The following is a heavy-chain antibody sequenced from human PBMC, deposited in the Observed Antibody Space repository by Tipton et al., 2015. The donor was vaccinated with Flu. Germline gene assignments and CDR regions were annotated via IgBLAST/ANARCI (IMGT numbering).Heavy chain of an antibody. D-gene: IGHD3-10*01. V-gene: IGHV4-31*03. CDR1: GGSISNNVY. J-gene: IGHJ5*02. CDR2: IYYIGST. Sequence: TLSLTCTVSGGSISNNVYWGWVRQHPGKGLEWIGYIYYIGSTFYNPSLETRTSISVDTSENRFSLEMKSVTAADTAVYYCARVHGDSGSLRFDPLGQGLLVTVSS. CDR3: ARVHGDSGSLRFDP.